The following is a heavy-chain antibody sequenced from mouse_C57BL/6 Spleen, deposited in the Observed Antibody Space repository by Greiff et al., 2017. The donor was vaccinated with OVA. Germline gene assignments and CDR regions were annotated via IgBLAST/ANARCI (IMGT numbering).Heavy chain of an antibody. CDR3: ARRIYDGYYAFDY. V-gene: IGHV1-18*01. Sequence: EVKLQESGPELVKPGASVKIPCKASGYTFTDYNMDWVKQSHGKSLEWIGDINPNNGGTIYNQKFKGKATLTVDKSSSTAYMELRSLTSEDTAVYYCARRIYDGYYAFDYWGQGTTLTVSS. CDR2: INPNNGGT. D-gene: IGHD2-3*01. J-gene: IGHJ2*01. CDR1: GYTFTDYN.